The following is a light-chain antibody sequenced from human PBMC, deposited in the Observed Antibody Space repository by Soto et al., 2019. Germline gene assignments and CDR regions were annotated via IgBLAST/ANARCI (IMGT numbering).Light chain of an antibody. Sequence: EIVITQAPATLSVSPGERATLSCWASQSVSSNLAWYQQKPGQAPRLLIYDVSTRATGIPTRFSGSGSGTEFTLTISSLQSEDFAAYYCQQYNNWPLTLGGGTKVDIK. CDR1: QSVSSN. V-gene: IGKV3D-15*01. CDR2: DVS. CDR3: QQYNNWPLT. J-gene: IGKJ4*01.